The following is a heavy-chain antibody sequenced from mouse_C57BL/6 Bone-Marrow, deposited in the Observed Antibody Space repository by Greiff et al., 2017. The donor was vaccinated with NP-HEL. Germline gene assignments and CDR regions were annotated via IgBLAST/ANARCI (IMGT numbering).Heavy chain of an antibody. CDR3: TRKGWAWFAY. CDR1: GFSFSSYA. J-gene: IGHJ3*01. D-gene: IGHD3-3*01. Sequence: EVKLVESGEGLVKPGGSLKLSCAASGFSFSSYAMSWVRQTPEKRLEWVAYISSGGDYIYYADTVKGRFTISRDNARNTLYLQMSSLKSEDTAMDYCTRKGWAWFAYWGQGTLVTVSA. CDR2: ISSGGDYI. V-gene: IGHV5-9-1*02.